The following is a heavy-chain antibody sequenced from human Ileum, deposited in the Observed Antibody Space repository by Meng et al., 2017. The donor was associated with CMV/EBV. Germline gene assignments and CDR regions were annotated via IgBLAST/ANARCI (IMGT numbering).Heavy chain of an antibody. D-gene: IGHD3-16*01. J-gene: IGHJ4*02. Sequence: EAQRGKYGDTLLSHEVLLRLVGVASVLTVSSIYMIWFRQASWKGLEWVAVIDSGGNTYHAASVKGRFTISRDNSKNTLYLQMNNLRAEDTAVYYCAGGWGAYWGQGTLVTVSS. CDR1: VLTVSSIY. CDR3: AGGWGAY. CDR2: IDSGGNT. V-gene: IGHV3-53*01.